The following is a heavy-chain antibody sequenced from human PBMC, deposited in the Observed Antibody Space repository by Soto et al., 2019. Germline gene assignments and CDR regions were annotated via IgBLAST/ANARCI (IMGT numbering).Heavy chain of an antibody. Sequence: PGGSLRLSCAASGFVFSDYYMSWIRQVPGKGLEWVAYISATGTSSDYADSVVGRFTVSRDNAKNTLFLQMKSLRAEDTAIYYCTFQNSRSNWNLVDYWGQGTLVTVSS. J-gene: IGHJ4*02. D-gene: IGHD1-7*01. V-gene: IGHV3-11*06. CDR2: ISATGTSS. CDR1: GFVFSDYY. CDR3: TFQNSRSNWNLVDY.